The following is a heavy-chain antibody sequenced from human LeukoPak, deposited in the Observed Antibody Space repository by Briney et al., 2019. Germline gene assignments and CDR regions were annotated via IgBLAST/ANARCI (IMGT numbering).Heavy chain of an antibody. Sequence: PSETLSLTCTVSGGSISSYYWSWIRQPPGKGLEWIGYIYYSGSTNYNPSLKSRLTMSVDTSKNQFSLQLSSVTAADTAVYYCARGQVGGDHAFDIWGQGTMVTVSS. D-gene: IGHD2-2*01. CDR2: IYYSGST. J-gene: IGHJ3*02. V-gene: IGHV4-59*01. CDR1: GGSISSYY. CDR3: ARGQVGGDHAFDI.